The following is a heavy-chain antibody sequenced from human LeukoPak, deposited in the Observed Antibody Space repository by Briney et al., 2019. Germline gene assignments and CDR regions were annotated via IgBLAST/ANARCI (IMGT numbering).Heavy chain of an antibody. Sequence: SVKVSCKASGVSFTHYAISWVRQAPGQGLEWMGRIIPILAFTNYAQNFQGRITITADKSTSSVYMELSRLRSEDTAVYFCAREFIVVDATTHIDVWGQGTTVTVSS. CDR2: IIPILAFT. CDR3: AREFIVVDATTHIDV. J-gene: IGHJ6*02. D-gene: IGHD2-15*01. CDR1: GVSFTHYA. V-gene: IGHV1-69*04.